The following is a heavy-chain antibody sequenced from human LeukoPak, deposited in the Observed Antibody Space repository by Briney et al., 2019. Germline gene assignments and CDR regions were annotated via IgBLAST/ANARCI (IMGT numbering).Heavy chain of an antibody. CDR1: GGSITSHY. CDR2: IYYSGST. V-gene: IGHV4-59*11. D-gene: IGHD3-16*01. CDR3: ARMLTFGVSAFDI. Sequence: PSEALSLTCTVSGGSITSHYWTWIRQPPGKGLEWIGYIYYSGSTNYNPSLQSRVAMAVDTSKNQFSLKLNSVTAADTAVYYCARMLTFGVSAFDIWGQGTMVTVSS. J-gene: IGHJ3*02.